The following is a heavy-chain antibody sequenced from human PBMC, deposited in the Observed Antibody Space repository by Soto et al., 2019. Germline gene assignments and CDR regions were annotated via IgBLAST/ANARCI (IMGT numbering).Heavy chain of an antibody. CDR2: IIPILGIA. D-gene: IGHD3-10*01. CDR3: AREHYDGSGSYPNWFDP. Sequence: QVQLVQSGAEVKKPGSSVKVSCKASGGTFSSYTISWVRQAPGQGLEWMGRIIPILGIANYAQKFQGRVTITADKSTSTAYMELSSRRSEDTAVYYCAREHYDGSGSYPNWFDPWGQGTLVTVSS. CDR1: GGTFSSYT. V-gene: IGHV1-69*08. J-gene: IGHJ5*02.